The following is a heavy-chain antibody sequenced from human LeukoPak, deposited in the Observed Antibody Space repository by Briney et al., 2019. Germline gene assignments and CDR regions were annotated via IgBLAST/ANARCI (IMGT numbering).Heavy chain of an antibody. V-gene: IGHV3-48*03. CDR3: AGGPQYGGSFAY. D-gene: IGHD3-16*01. Sequence: GGFLRLSCAASGFIFSSFEMAWVRQAPGKGLEWISYISDSGRIIKDADSVKGRLTISRDDTHNTVYLQMNSLRAEDTAIYYCAGGPQYGGSFAYWGQGTLVTVSS. J-gene: IGHJ4*02. CDR2: ISDSGRII. CDR1: GFIFSSFE.